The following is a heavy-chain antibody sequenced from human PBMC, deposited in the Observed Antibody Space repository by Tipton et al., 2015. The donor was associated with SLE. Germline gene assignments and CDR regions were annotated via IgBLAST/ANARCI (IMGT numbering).Heavy chain of an antibody. V-gene: IGHV4-61*02. Sequence: TLSLTCTVSGDSISSAPSSGSYYWNWIRQPAGKGLEWIGRIYTSGSTNYNPSLKSRLTISVDTSKNQFSLKLTSVTAADTAVYYCARTDSGGDLFVFDSWGQGSLVTVSS. J-gene: IGHJ4*02. D-gene: IGHD2-21*01. CDR1: GDSISSAPSSGSYY. CDR2: IYTSGST. CDR3: ARTDSGGDLFVFDS.